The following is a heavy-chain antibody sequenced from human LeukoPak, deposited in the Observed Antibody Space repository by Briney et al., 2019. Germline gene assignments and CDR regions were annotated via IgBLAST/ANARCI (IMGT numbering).Heavy chain of an antibody. J-gene: IGHJ3*02. CDR3: ARDNVIGSGTPEAFDI. D-gene: IGHD3-10*01. Sequence: SETLSLTCTVSGGSISSSSYYWGWIRQPPGKGLEWIGSIYYSGSTYYNPSLKSRVTISVDTSKNQFSLKLSSVTAADTAVYYCARDNVIGSGTPEAFDIWGQGTMVTVSS. CDR1: GGSISSSSYY. V-gene: IGHV4-39*07. CDR2: IYYSGST.